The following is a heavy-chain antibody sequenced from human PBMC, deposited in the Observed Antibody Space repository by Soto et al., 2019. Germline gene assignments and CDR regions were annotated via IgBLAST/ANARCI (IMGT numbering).Heavy chain of an antibody. CDR2: IYHSCNI. J-gene: IGHJ4*02. CDR3: APGREAFSD. D-gene: IGHD1-26*01. CDR1: GGSIASTNW. V-gene: IGHV4-4*02. Sequence: QVHLQASGPGLVKPSGTLSLTCAVSGGSIASTNWWSWVRHAPGKGLEWIGEIYHSCNINSNPSLKSRLTISVDKSKNHFSLRLRSVTAADTAVYYCAPGREAFSDWGQGTLVTVSS.